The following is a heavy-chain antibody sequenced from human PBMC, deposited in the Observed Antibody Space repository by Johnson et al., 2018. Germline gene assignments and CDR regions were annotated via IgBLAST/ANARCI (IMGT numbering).Heavy chain of an antibody. D-gene: IGHD1-14*01. CDR2: IYYSGST. Sequence: QVQLQESGPGLVKPSETLSLPCTVSGGSISSSSYYWGWIRQPPGKGLEWIGSIYYSGSTSYNPSLKSRVTISVDTSKNKFSLKLSSVTAADTAVYYCAVGKPYALYIGGQGTIVTVSS. J-gene: IGHJ3*02. CDR1: GGSISSSSYY. V-gene: IGHV4-39*01. CDR3: AVGKPYALYI.